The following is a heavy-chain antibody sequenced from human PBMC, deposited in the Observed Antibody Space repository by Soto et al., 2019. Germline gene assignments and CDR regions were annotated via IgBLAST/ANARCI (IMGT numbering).Heavy chain of an antibody. D-gene: IGHD1-26*01. CDR1: GYTXTSYD. V-gene: IGHV1-8*01. CDR2: MNTNSGNK. Sequence: GXSXKVSCKASGYTXTSYDIYWVRQATGQGLEWMGWMNTNSGNKGHAQRFQGRVTMTSNTSISTAYMALSSMRSEDTAVYYCARGGAQGYFDYWGPGTLVPVSS. J-gene: IGHJ4*02. CDR3: ARGGAQGYFDY.